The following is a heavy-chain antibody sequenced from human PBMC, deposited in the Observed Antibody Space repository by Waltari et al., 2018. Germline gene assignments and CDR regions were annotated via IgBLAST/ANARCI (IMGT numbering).Heavy chain of an antibody. D-gene: IGHD2-21*02. V-gene: IGHV4-59*01. Sequence: QVQLQESGQSLLKPSETLSLICTVSGGSISGFDWSWVRQPPGKGLDWIGYIYYTGSTNFDPSLKSRVTMSVATSKNQFSLKLSSVTAADTAFYYCARGGGGDWEWFDPWGQGTLVTVSS. CDR2: IYYTGST. CDR1: GGSISGFD. CDR3: ARGGGGDWEWFDP. J-gene: IGHJ5*02.